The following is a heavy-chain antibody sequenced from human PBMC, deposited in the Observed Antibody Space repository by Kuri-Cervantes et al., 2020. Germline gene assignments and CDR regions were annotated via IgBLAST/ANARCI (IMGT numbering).Heavy chain of an antibody. V-gene: IGHV1-69*05. CDR2: IIPIFGTA. CDR3: ARSKAGRDAFDI. Sequence: SVKVSCKASGYTFTSYAISWVRQAPGQGLEWMGGIIPIFGTANYAQKFQGRVTITTDESTSTAYMELSSLRSEDTAVYYCARSKAGRDAFDIWGQGTMVTVSS. CDR1: GYTFTSYA. D-gene: IGHD6-13*01. J-gene: IGHJ3*02.